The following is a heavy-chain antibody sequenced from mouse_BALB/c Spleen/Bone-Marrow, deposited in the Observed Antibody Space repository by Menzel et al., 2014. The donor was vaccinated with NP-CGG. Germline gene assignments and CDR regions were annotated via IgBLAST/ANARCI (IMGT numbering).Heavy chain of an antibody. V-gene: IGHV4-2*02. Sequence: EVKLLESGGGLVQPGGSLNLACVASGFDFGGYWMSWARLAPGKGLEWIGAINPGSSTINYSPSLKDKFIISRDKAKNTLCLKMRKMSSTDTATYYYASPRHYGYNDNWGQGTSLTVSS. CDR3: ASPRHYGYNDN. J-gene: IGHJ2*02. CDR2: INPGSSTI. D-gene: IGHD1-2*01. CDR1: GFDFGGYW.